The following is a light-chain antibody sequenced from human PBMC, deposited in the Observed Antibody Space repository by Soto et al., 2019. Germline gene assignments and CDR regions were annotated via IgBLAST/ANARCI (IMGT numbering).Light chain of an antibody. Sequence: QSVLTQPPSASQTPGQRLTISCSGTSSNIGSNYVSWYQQLPGTAPKLLIYRNNQRPSGVPDRFSGSKSGTSASLAISGLRSEDEADYYCASRDDNLSGHWMFGGGTKLTVL. CDR3: ASRDDNLSGHWM. CDR1: SSNIGSNY. CDR2: RNN. V-gene: IGLV1-47*01. J-gene: IGLJ3*02.